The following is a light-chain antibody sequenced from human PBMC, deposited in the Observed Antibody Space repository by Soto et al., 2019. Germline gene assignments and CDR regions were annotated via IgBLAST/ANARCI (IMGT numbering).Light chain of an antibody. V-gene: IGLV1-44*01. J-gene: IGLJ1*01. CDR2: NNN. Sequence: QSVLTQPASASGTPGQRVTISCSGSSSNIGSNTVNWYQQLPGTAPKLLIYNNNQRPSGVPDRFAGSKSGTSASLAISGLQSEDEDDYYCAAWDDSLNGLVFGTGTKLTVL. CDR1: SSNIGSNT. CDR3: AAWDDSLNGLV.